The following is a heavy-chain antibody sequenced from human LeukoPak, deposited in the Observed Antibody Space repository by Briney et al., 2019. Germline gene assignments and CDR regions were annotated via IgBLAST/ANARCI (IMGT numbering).Heavy chain of an antibody. D-gene: IGHD2-2*01. J-gene: IGHJ4*02. Sequence: ASVKVSCKASGYTFVTYGITWVRQAPGQGLEWMGWISNYNGNTNYAQKFQGRVTMTTDTSSSTAYMELRSLRSDDTAVYYCARALSSGCSSTSCSDFDYWGQGTLVTVSP. CDR2: ISNYNGNT. CDR1: GYTFVTYG. CDR3: ARALSSGCSSTSCSDFDY. V-gene: IGHV1-18*01.